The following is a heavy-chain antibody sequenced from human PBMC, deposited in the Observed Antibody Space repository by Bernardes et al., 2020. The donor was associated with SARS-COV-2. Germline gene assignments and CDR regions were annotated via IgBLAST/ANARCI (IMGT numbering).Heavy chain of an antibody. CDR2: IWYDGSNK. J-gene: IGHJ4*02. V-gene: IGHV3-33*01. Sequence: GGSLRLSCAASGFTFSSYAMHWVRQAPGKGLEWVAVIWYDGSNKYYADSVKGRFTISRDNSKNTLYLQMNSLRAEDTAVYYCARESSGYCYGLPARELDYWGQGTLVTVSS. D-gene: IGHD5-18*01. CDR3: ARESSGYCYGLPARELDY. CDR1: GFTFSSYA.